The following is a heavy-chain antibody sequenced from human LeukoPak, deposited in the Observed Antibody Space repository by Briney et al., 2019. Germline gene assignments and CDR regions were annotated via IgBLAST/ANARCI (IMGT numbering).Heavy chain of an antibody. CDR1: GGSFSGYY. CDR2: INHSGST. CDR3: ARGLGDADFDY. D-gene: IGHD2-21*02. J-gene: IGHJ4*02. V-gene: IGHV4-34*01. Sequence: PSETLSLTCAVYGGSFSGYYWSWIRQPPGKGLEWIGEINHSGSTNYNPSLKSRVTISVDTSKRQFSLKLSSMTAADTAVYYCARGLGDADFDYWGQGTLVTVSS.